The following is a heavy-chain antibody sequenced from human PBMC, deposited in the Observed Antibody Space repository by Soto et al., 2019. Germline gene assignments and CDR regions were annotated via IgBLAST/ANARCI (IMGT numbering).Heavy chain of an antibody. V-gene: IGHV6-1*01. D-gene: IGHD6-13*01. J-gene: IGHJ4*02. CDR1: GDSVSSSSTA. CDR2: TYYRSKWYN. Sequence: SQTLSLTCAISGDSVSSSSTAWTWIRQSPSRGLEWLGRTYYRSKWYNDYAVSVKSRITINPDTSKNQFSLQLNAVSPEDTAVYYCTRGTAAAGYNYWGQGTLVTVSS. CDR3: TRGTAAAGYNY.